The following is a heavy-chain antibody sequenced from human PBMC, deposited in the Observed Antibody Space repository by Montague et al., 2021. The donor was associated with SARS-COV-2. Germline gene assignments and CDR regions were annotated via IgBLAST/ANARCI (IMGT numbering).Heavy chain of an antibody. J-gene: IGHJ6*02. CDR3: ARFAYRLLFIASYYGMDV. D-gene: IGHD2-2*01. Sequence: SETLSLTCAVSGGSFSGYYWSWIRHPPRKGLEWIGEISHSGSANNNQSLKSRVTISIETPTNQFSLKLSSLTAADTAVYYCARFAYRLLFIASYYGMDVWGQGTTVTVSS. CDR1: GGSFSGYY. CDR2: ISHSGSA. V-gene: IGHV4-34*01.